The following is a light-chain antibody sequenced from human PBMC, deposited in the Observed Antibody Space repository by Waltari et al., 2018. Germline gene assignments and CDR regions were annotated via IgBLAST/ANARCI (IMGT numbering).Light chain of an antibody. J-gene: IGKJ1*01. CDR2: GTS. CDR3: QHYVSLPVT. Sequence: EILLKPSPGTLSLSPGEGATLSCRASQCVGRSLAWYQQKPGQPPRLLIVGTSNRATGIPDRFSGGGSGTDFSLTITRLEPEDVAVYYCQHYVSLPVTFGQGTKVEIK. V-gene: IGKV3-20*01. CDR1: QCVGRS.